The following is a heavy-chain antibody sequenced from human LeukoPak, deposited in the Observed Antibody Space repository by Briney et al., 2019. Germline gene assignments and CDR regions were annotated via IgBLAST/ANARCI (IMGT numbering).Heavy chain of an antibody. CDR2: ISGSGGNT. CDR1: GFTFSSYG. CDR3: AKRRVAYSSGWYEFGYYYYYMDV. D-gene: IGHD6-19*01. J-gene: IGHJ6*03. V-gene: IGHV3-23*01. Sequence: GGSLRLSCAASGFTFSSYGMSWVRQAPGKGLEWVSAISGSGGNTHYADSVKGRFTISRDNSKNTLYLQMNSLRAEDTAVYYCAKRRVAYSSGWYEFGYYYYYMDVWGKGTTVTISS.